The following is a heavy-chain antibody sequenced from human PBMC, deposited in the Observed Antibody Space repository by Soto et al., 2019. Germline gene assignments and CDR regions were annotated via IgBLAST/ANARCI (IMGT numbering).Heavy chain of an antibody. CDR2: FDPEDGET. CDR1: GYTLTEVS. CDR3: ATDSAGSFDN. Sequence: GASVEVCRKVSGYTLTEVSIHWVRQAPGKGLEWMGGFDPEDGETIYAQKFQGRITMTEDTSTDTAYMELSSLRSEVTAVYYCATDSAGSFDNWGQGTLVTVSS. J-gene: IGHJ4*02. V-gene: IGHV1-24*01.